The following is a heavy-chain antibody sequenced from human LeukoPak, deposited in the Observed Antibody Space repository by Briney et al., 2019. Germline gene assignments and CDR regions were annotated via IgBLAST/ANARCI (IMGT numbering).Heavy chain of an antibody. CDR3: AKHWESDTVVAVPYDY. J-gene: IGHJ4*02. D-gene: IGHD2-15*01. V-gene: IGHV3-23*01. CDR1: GFTFSSYG. Sequence: GGSLRLSCAASGFTFSSYGMSWVRRAPGKGLERVSAISGSGGSTYYADSVKGRFTISRDNSKNTLYLQMNSLRAEDTAVYYCAKHWESDTVVAVPYDYWGQGTLVTVSS. CDR2: ISGSGGST.